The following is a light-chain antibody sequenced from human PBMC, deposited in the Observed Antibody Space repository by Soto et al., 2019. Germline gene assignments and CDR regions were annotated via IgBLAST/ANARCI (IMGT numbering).Light chain of an antibody. Sequence: QSALTQPASVSGSPGQSITISCTGTSSDVGGYNYVSWYQQHPGKAPKLMIYDVSNRPSGISDRFSGSKSGNTASLTISGLQAEDDSDYYCSSYTSSSTFYVFGTGTKVTVL. CDR2: DVS. J-gene: IGLJ1*01. V-gene: IGLV2-14*01. CDR3: SSYTSSSTFYV. CDR1: SSDVGGYNY.